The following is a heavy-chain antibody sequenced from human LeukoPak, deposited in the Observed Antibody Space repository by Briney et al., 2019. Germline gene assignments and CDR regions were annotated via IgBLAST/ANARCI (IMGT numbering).Heavy chain of an antibody. Sequence: GGSLRLSCAASGFTFSSYGMHWVRQAPGKGLEWVAFIRYDGSNKYYADSVKGRFTISRENAKNSLYLQMSSLRAGDTAVYYCARAAYSSTWYFRYFDLWGRGTLVTVSS. V-gene: IGHV3-30*02. D-gene: IGHD6-13*01. J-gene: IGHJ2*01. CDR1: GFTFSSYG. CDR2: IRYDGSNK. CDR3: ARAAYSSTWYFRYFDL.